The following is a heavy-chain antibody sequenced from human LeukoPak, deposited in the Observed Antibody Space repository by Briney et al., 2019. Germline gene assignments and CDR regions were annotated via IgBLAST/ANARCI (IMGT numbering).Heavy chain of an antibody. D-gene: IGHD6-19*01. Sequence: QSGGSLRLSCAASGFTFSSYAMSWVRQAPGKGLEWVSAISGSGGSTYYADSVKGRFTISRDNSRNTLYLQMNSLRAEDTAVYYCAKVANPVTYSSGWYEDYWGQGTLVTVSS. CDR1: GFTFSSYA. CDR2: ISGSGGST. CDR3: AKVANPVTYSSGWYEDY. J-gene: IGHJ4*02. V-gene: IGHV3-23*01.